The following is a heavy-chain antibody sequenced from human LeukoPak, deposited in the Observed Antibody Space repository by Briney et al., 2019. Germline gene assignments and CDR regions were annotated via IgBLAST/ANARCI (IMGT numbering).Heavy chain of an antibody. CDR1: GYTFTIYG. D-gene: IGHD3-9*01. Sequence: ASVTVSFTASGYTFTIYGISWVRQAPGQGQEWMGWISAYNGNTNYAQKLQGRVTMTTDTSTSTAYMELRSLRSDDTAVYYCARGARGILTGYYSYFDYWGQGTLVTVSS. V-gene: IGHV1-18*01. J-gene: IGHJ4*02. CDR3: ARGARGILTGYYSYFDY. CDR2: ISAYNGNT.